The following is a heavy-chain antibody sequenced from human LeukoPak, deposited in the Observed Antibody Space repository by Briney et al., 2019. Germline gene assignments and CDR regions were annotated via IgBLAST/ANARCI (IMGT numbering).Heavy chain of an antibody. V-gene: IGHV3-30*19. J-gene: IGHJ4*02. CDR3: ARGSLWFGESKYGLDY. CDR1: GFSFSDYG. Sequence: GGSLRLSCGASGFSFSDYGMHWVRQAPGKGLEWVAVISYDGSNKYYADSVKGRFTISRDNSKNTLYLQMNSLRAEDTAVYYCARGSLWFGESKYGLDYWGQGTLVTVSS. D-gene: IGHD3-10*01. CDR2: ISYDGSNK.